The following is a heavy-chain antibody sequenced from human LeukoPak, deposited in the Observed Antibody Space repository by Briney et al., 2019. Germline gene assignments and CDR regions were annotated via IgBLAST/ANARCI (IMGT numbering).Heavy chain of an antibody. CDR2: IYSSGST. Sequence: PSETLSLTCTVSGGSISSYYWSWIRRPAGKGLEWIGRIYSSGSTNYNPSLKSRVSMSVDTSKNQFSLKVGSVTASDTAVYYCAREAGHGYAPVWGQGILVTVSS. CDR1: GGSISSYY. CDR3: AREAGHGYAPV. J-gene: IGHJ4*02. D-gene: IGHD2-2*01. V-gene: IGHV4-4*07.